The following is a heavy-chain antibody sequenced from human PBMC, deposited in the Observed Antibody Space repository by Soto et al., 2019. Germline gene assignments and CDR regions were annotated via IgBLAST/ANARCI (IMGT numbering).Heavy chain of an antibody. V-gene: IGHV3-30-3*01. CDR2: ISYDGSNK. Sequence: GGSLRLSCAASGFTFSSYAMHWVRQAPGKGLEWVAVISYDGSNKYYADSVKGRFTISRDNSKNTLYLQMNSLRAEDTAVYYCARDLDGGYSYGPRLDYWGQGTLVTVSS. CDR3: ARDLDGGYSYGPRLDY. J-gene: IGHJ4*02. CDR1: GFTFSSYA. D-gene: IGHD5-18*01.